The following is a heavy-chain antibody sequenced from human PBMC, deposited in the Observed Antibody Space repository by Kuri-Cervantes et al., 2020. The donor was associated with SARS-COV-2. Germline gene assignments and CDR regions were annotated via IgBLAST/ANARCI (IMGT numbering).Heavy chain of an antibody. CDR3: ARMITSGGSWYYYYGMDV. D-gene: IGHD2-15*01. V-gene: IGHV1-69*06. CDR2: IIPIFGTA. Sequence: SVKVSCKASGDIFSSHAISWVRQAPGQGLEWMGGIIPIFGTANYAQKFQGRVTITADKSTNTAYMELSSLRSDDTAVYYCARMITSGGSWYYYYGMDVWGQGTTVTVSS. CDR1: GDIFSSHA. J-gene: IGHJ6*02.